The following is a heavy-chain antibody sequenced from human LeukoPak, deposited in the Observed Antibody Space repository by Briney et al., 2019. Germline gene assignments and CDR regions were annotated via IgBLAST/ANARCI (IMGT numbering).Heavy chain of an antibody. D-gene: IGHD2-8*02. CDR2: ISGSGASS. J-gene: IGHJ4*02. CDR1: GFTFSNYA. CDR3: AKGCTGGACYSDY. Sequence: GGSLRLSCAASGFTFSNYAMSWGRQPHGRGLGWVSGISGSGASSDYADSVKSRFTIPRDNSKNTLSLQMHSLRAEDTAVYYCAKGCTGGACYSDYWGQGTLVTVSS. V-gene: IGHV3-23*01.